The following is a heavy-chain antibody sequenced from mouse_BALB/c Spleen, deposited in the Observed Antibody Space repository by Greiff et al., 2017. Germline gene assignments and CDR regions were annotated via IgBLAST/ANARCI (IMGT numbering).Heavy chain of an antibody. CDR2: LSSGGGST. CDR1: GFAFSSYD. V-gene: IGHV5-12-1*01. D-gene: IGHD2-1*01. J-gene: IGHJ4*01. Sequence: EVKLVESGGGLVKPGGSLKLSCAASGFAFSSYDMSWVRQTPEKRLEWVAYLSSGGGSTYYPDTVKGRFTISRDNAKNTLYLQRSSLKSEDTAMYYCAREGGNYGYAMDYWGQGTSVTVSS. CDR3: AREGGNYGYAMDY.